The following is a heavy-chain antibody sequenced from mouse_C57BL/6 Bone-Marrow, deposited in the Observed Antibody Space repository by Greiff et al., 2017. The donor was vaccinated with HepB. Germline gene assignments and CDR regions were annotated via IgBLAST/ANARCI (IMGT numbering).Heavy chain of an antibody. D-gene: IGHD1-1*01. CDR1: GYTFPSYW. J-gene: IGHJ3*01. V-gene: IGHV1-53*01. Sequence: VQLQQPGTELVKPGASVKLSCKASGYTFPSYWVHWVKQRPGQGLEWIGNINPSNGGTNYNEKFKSKATLTVDKSSSTAYMQLSSLTSEDSAVYYCARELYYYGSSPWFAYWGQGTLVTVSA. CDR3: ARELYYYGSSPWFAY. CDR2: INPSNGGT.